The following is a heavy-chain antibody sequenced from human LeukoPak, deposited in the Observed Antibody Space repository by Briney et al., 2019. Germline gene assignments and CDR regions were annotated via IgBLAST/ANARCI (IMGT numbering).Heavy chain of an antibody. CDR2: ISGSGGST. J-gene: IGHJ3*02. D-gene: IGHD3-3*01. Sequence: GGSMRLSCAASGFTFSSYAMSWVRQAPGKGLEWVSAISGSGGSTYYADSVKGRFTISRDNSKNTLYLQMNSLRAEDTAVYYCAKVPHYDFWSGYPKGGAFDIWGQGTIVTVSS. CDR1: GFTFSSYA. V-gene: IGHV3-23*01. CDR3: AKVPHYDFWSGYPKGGAFDI.